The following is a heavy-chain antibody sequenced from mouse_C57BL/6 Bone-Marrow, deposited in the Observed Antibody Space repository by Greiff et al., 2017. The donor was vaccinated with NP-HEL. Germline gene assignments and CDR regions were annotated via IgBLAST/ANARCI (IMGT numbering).Heavy chain of an antibody. CDR1: GYTFTSYW. Sequence: QVQLKQPGAELVKPGASVKLSCKASGYTFTSYWMQWVKQRPGQGLEWIGEIDPSDSYTNYNQKFKGKATLTVDTSSSTAYMQLSSLTSEDSAVYYCAKGLYGSSYDYAMDYWGQGTSVTVSS. J-gene: IGHJ4*01. V-gene: IGHV1-50*01. CDR2: IDPSDSYT. CDR3: AKGLYGSSYDYAMDY. D-gene: IGHD1-1*01.